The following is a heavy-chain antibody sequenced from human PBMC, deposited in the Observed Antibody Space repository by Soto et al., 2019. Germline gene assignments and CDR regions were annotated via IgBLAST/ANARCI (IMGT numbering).Heavy chain of an antibody. V-gene: IGHV3-13*01. CDR1: GFTFSSYD. D-gene: IGHD6-13*01. CDR2: IGTAGDT. CDR3: ARWYSPGIAAAGTVGMDV. J-gene: IGHJ6*02. Sequence: GGSLRLSCAASGFTFSSYDMHWVRQATGKGLEWVSAIGTAGDTYYPGSVKGRFTISRENAKNSLYLQMNSLRAEDTAVYYCARWYSPGIAAAGTVGMDVWGQGTTVTVSS.